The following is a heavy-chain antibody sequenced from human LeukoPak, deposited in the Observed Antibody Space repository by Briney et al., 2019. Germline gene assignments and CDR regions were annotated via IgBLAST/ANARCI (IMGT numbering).Heavy chain of an antibody. V-gene: IGHV1-69*01. Sequence: SXKXXXXXFSXXXXSWVXXXXGQGLEWMGGIIPIFGTANYAQKFQGRVTITADEPTSTAYMELSSLRSEDTAVYYCARDQGWGQGTLVTVSS. J-gene: IGHJ4*02. CDR2: IIPIFGTA. CDR3: ARDQG. CDR1: XXXFSXXX.